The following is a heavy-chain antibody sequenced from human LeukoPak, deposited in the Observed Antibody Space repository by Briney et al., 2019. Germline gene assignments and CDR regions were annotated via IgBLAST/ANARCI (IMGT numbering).Heavy chain of an antibody. V-gene: IGHV3-23*01. CDR3: ATGKEPVAGSLSHFDY. J-gene: IGHJ4*02. CDR2: ISGSGGST. D-gene: IGHD6-19*01. CDR1: GFTFSSYA. Sequence: WGSLRLSCAASGFTFSSYAMSWVRQVPGKGLECVSAISGSGGSTYYADSVKGRFTISRDNSKNTLYLQMNSLRAEDTAVYYCATGKEPVAGSLSHFDYWGQGTLVTVSS.